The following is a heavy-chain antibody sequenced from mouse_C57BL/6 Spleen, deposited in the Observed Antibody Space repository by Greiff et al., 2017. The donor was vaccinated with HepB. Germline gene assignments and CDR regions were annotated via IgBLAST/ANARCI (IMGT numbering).Heavy chain of an antibody. CDR1: GYAFPNYL. Sequence: QVQLKESGAELVRPGTSVKVSCKASGYAFPNYLIEWVKQRPGQGLEWIGVINPGSGGTNYNEKFKGKATLTADKSSSTAYMQLSSLTSEDSAVYFCARDDYDYAWFAYWGQGTLVTVSA. V-gene: IGHV1-54*01. J-gene: IGHJ3*01. D-gene: IGHD2-4*01. CDR2: INPGSGGT. CDR3: ARDDYDYAWFAY.